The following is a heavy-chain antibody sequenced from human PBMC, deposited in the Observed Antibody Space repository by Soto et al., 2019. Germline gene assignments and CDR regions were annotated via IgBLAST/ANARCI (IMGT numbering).Heavy chain of an antibody. Sequence: GGSLRLSCAASGFTFSAYNMNWVRQPPGKGLEWVSSITSSGSSIYYADSLKGRFTISRDNAKNSLYLQMNSLRAEDTAVYYCASHYGDNGWFDPWRQGTLVTVSS. CDR3: ASHYGDNGWFDP. CDR1: GFTFSAYN. V-gene: IGHV3-21*06. CDR2: ITSSGSSI. J-gene: IGHJ5*02. D-gene: IGHD4-17*01.